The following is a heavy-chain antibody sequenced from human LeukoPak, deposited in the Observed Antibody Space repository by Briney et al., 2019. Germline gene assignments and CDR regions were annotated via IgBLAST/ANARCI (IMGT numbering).Heavy chain of an antibody. J-gene: IGHJ1*01. CDR3: ARVDYGSGSYYPTEYFQH. CDR2: IYTSGST. Sequence: PSETLSLTCTVSGGSISSYYWSWIRQPAGKGLEWIGRIYTSGSTNYNPSLKSRVTISVDTSKNQFSLKLSSVTAADTAVYYCARVDYGSGSYYPTEYFQHWGQGTLVTVSS. CDR1: GGSISSYY. V-gene: IGHV4-4*07. D-gene: IGHD3-10*01.